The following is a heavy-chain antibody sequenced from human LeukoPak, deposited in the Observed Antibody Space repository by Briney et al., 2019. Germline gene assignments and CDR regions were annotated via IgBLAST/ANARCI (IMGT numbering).Heavy chain of an antibody. CDR3: ARESPGGTYALDY. J-gene: IGHJ4*02. D-gene: IGHD1-26*01. CDR2: ISYDGSNK. V-gene: IGHV3-30-3*01. Sequence: GGSLRLSCAASGFTFSSYAMHWVRQAPGKGLEWVAVISYDGSNKYYADSVKGRFTISRDNSKNTLYLQMNSLRAEDTAVYYCARESPGGTYALDYWGQGTLVIVSS. CDR1: GFTFSSYA.